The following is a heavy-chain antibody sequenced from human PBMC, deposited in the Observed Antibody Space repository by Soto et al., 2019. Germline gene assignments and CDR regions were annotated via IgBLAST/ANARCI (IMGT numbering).Heavy chain of an antibody. Sequence: ASVKVSCKASGDTFTSYYIHWVRQAPGQGLEWMGIINPSGGSTSYAQKFQGRVTMTRDTSTSTVYMELSSLRSEDTAVYYCARSSSYLRLPEWRTYFDSCGQGTLVTVS. CDR2: INPSGGST. CDR3: ARSSSYLRLPEWRTYFDS. D-gene: IGHD3-16*01. V-gene: IGHV1-46*01. CDR1: GDTFTSYY. J-gene: IGHJ4*02.